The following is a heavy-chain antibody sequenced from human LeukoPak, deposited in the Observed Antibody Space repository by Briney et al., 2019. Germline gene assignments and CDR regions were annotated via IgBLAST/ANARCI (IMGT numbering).Heavy chain of an antibody. CDR3: ARRGWTGGYTYAAFDI. CDR1: GGSFSSSTHF. V-gene: IGHV4-39*01. J-gene: IGHJ3*02. Sequence: SETLSLTCTVSGGSFSSSTHFWGWIRQPPGKGLEWIGSISYGGSAYYNPSLKSRVTIPVDTSKNQFSLKLTSVSAADTAMYYCARRGWTGGYTYAAFDIWGQGTMVTVSS. CDR2: ISYGGSA. D-gene: IGHD5-18*01.